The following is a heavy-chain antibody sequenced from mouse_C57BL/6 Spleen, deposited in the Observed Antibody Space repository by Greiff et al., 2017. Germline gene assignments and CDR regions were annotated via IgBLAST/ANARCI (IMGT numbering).Heavy chain of an antibody. J-gene: IGHJ2*01. CDR3: ARSSMITTVAYFDY. Sequence: EVQLQESGPELVKPGASVKISCKASGYSFTDYNMNWVKQSNGKSLEWIGVINPNYGTTSYNQKFKGKATLTVDQSSSTAYMQLNSLTSEDSAVYYCARSSMITTVAYFDYWGQGTTLTVSS. CDR2: INPNYGTT. D-gene: IGHD1-1*01. V-gene: IGHV1-39*01. CDR1: GYSFTDYN.